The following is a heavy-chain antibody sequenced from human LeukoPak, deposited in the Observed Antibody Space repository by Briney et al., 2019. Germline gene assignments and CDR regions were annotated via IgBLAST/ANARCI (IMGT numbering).Heavy chain of an antibody. CDR2: ISYDGSNK. CDR1: GFTFSSYG. D-gene: IGHD6-6*01. CDR3: ARWSSSVEDWFDP. J-gene: IGHJ5*02. V-gene: IGHV3-30*03. Sequence: GGSLRLSCAASGFTFSSYGMHWVRQAPGKGLEWVAVISYDGSNKYYADSVKGRFTISRDNAKNSLYLQMNSLRAEDTAVYYCARWSSSVEDWFDPWGQGTLVTVSS.